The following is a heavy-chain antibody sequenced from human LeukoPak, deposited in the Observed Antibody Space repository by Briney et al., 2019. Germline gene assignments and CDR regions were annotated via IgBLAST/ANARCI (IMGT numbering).Heavy chain of an antibody. J-gene: IGHJ3*02. CDR2: IYYSGST. CDR1: GGSISSSSYY. Sequence: SETLSLTCTVSGGSISSSSYYWGWIRQPPGKGLEWIGSIYYSGSTYYNPSLKSRVTISVDTSKNQFSLKLSSVTAADTAVYYCARDPHYYDSSGYPDAFDIWGQGTMVTVSS. V-gene: IGHV4-39*07. CDR3: ARDPHYYDSSGYPDAFDI. D-gene: IGHD3-22*01.